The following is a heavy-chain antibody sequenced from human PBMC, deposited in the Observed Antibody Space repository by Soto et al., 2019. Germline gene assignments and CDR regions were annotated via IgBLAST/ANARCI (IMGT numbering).Heavy chain of an antibody. CDR3: ARMSYYYDKWYLDL. D-gene: IGHD3-22*01. V-gene: IGHV4-30-4*01. Sequence: PSGTLSLTCSVSGGSVNNDDFYWSWLRQTPGKGLQWIGYVYYSGSSDCIPSLKSRLSMSIDKSKNQFTLKLSSVTAADTAIYYCARMSYYYDKWYLDLWGRGTLVTVSS. CDR1: GGSVNNDDFY. CDR2: VYYSGSS. J-gene: IGHJ2*01.